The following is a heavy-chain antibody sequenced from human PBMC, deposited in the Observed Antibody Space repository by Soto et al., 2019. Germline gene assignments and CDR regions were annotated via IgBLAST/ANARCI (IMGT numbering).Heavy chain of an antibody. CDR3: ASGGGYNLGIDS. V-gene: IGHV1-69*01. D-gene: IGHD1-1*01. Sequence: QVQLVQSGAEVKKPGSSVKISCKASGGTFSHSAISWVRQAPGQGLEWMGGIIPIFGTPVNAQKFQGRVTISADESTSTAFMELSSLKFEDTAIYFWASGGGYNLGIDSWGQGTLVTVSS. J-gene: IGHJ4*02. CDR2: IIPIFGTP. CDR1: GGTFSHSA.